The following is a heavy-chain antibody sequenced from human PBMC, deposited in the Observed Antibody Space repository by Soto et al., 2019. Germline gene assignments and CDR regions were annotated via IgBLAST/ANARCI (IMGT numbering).Heavy chain of an antibody. V-gene: IGHV4-59*01. J-gene: IGHJ3*02. CDR2: IYYSGST. CDR3: ARGGLYCSTTSCYSDAFDI. CDR1: GGSISGYY. D-gene: IGHD2-2*01. Sequence: SETLSLTCTVSGGSISGYYWSWIRQPPGKGLEWIGYIYYSGSTNYNPSLKSRVTISLDTSRDQFSLKLSSVTAADTAVYYCARGGLYCSTTSCYSDAFDIWGQGTMVTVSS.